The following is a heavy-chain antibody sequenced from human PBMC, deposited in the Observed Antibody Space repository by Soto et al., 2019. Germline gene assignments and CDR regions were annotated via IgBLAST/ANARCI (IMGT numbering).Heavy chain of an antibody. CDR1: GGTFSSYT. CDR2: IIPILGIA. V-gene: IGHV1-69*02. J-gene: IGHJ4*02. Sequence: QVQLVQSGAEVKKPGSSVKVSCKASGGTFSSYTISWVRQAPGQGLEWMGRIIPILGIANYAQTFQGRITVTPDKTTSTAYMELSSRRSKDTAVYYCAFQYYYGSGRGSFDYWGQGTLVTVSS. CDR3: AFQYYYGSGRGSFDY. D-gene: IGHD3-10*01.